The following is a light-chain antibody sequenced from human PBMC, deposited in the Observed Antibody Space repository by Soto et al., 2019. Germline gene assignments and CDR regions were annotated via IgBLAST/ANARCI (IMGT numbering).Light chain of an antibody. CDR3: QQYDSSPRT. CDR2: GAS. J-gene: IGKJ1*01. CDR1: QSFTSTS. Sequence: EIVVTQSPGTLSLSPGERATLSCRASQSFTSTSVAWYQQKPGQAPRRLISGASRRAAGIPDRFSGSGSGTDFTLPISRLESEDIAVYYCQQYDSSPRTFGQGTRVEIK. V-gene: IGKV3-20*01.